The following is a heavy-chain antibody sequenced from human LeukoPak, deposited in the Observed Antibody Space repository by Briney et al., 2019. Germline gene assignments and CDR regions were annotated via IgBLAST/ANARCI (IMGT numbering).Heavy chain of an antibody. CDR2: INCNSGDA. CDR1: GYTFTGYY. V-gene: IGHV1-2*02. Sequence: ASVKVSCKASGYTFTGYYMHWVRQAPGQGLEWVGRINCNSGDANSAQKFQGRVTMTRDTSVSTAYMDLSSVTSDDTAVYFCAKSAGHCSNGICFTDYYMDVWGRGTTVTVSS. CDR3: AKSAGHCSNGICFTDYYMDV. J-gene: IGHJ6*03. D-gene: IGHD2-8*01.